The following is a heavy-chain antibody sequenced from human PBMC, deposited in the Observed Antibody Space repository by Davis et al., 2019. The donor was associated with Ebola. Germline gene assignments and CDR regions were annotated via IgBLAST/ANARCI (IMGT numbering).Heavy chain of an antibody. CDR2: ISSSSSYT. J-gene: IGHJ5*02. V-gene: IGHV3-11*03. Sequence: GGSLRLSCAASGFTFSDYYMSWIRQAPGKGLEWVSYISSSSSYTNYADSVKGRFTISRDNAKNSLYLQMNSLRAEDTAVYYCARFGYCSGGSCYSRGWFDPWGQGTLVTVSS. D-gene: IGHD2-15*01. CDR1: GFTFSDYY. CDR3: ARFGYCSGGSCYSRGWFDP.